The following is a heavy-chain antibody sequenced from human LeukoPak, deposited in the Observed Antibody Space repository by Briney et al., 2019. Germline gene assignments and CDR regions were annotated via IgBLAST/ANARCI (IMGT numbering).Heavy chain of an antibody. J-gene: IGHJ6*03. CDR1: EFSVGDYA. CDR2: IRSKRYGGTT. Sequence: PGGSLRLSCTVSEFSVGDYAMSWVRQAPGKGLEWVGFIRSKRYGGTTDYAASVKGRFSISREDAKNIAYLQMNSLKTEDTALYYCCRGRGYNFGYWDYYYWDVWGEGTTVTVSS. CDR3: CRGRGYNFGYWDYYYWDV. V-gene: IGHV3-49*04. D-gene: IGHD5-18*01.